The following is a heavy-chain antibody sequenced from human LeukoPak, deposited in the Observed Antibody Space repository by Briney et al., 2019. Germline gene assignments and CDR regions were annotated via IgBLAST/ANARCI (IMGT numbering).Heavy chain of an antibody. CDR1: GFTFSNYD. CDR3: AKRGSYFGGFDY. V-gene: IGHV3-23*01. Sequence: GGSLRLSCAASGFTFSNYDMSWVRQAPGKGLEWVSAVTGGGDTTYYADSVKGRFTISRDNSKSTLYLQMNSLRAEDAAVYYCAKRGSYFGGFDYWGQGTLVTVSS. D-gene: IGHD3-10*01. CDR2: VTGGGDTT. J-gene: IGHJ4*02.